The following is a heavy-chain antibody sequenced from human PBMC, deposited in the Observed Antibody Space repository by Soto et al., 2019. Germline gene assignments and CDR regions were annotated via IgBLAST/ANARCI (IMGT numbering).Heavy chain of an antibody. D-gene: IGHD3-10*01. CDR1: CGSFCASY. V-gene: IGHV4-34*01. CDR2: INHIEIT. Sequence: LWDPLSLTCPVFCGSFCASYSSCIRQPPGKWLECSGEINHIEITNYDSSLKSRVTISVDTSKNQFSLKLSSVTAADTAVYYCARSLTWYYYGSGSYYHTIRWFDPWGQGTLVTVSS. J-gene: IGHJ5*02. CDR3: ARSLTWYYYGSGSYYHTIRWFDP.